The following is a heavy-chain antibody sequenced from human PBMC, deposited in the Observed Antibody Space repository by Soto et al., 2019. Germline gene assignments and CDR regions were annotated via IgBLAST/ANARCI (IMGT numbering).Heavy chain of an antibody. J-gene: IGHJ4*02. CDR1: GGSFSGYY. CDR3: ARVYGSGSYYRWGDVYFDY. CDR2: INHSGST. V-gene: IGHV4-34*01. Sequence: SETLSLTCAVYGGSFSGYYWSWIRQPPGKGLEWIGEINHSGSTNYNPSLKSRVTISVDTSKNQFSLKLSSVTAADTAVYYCARVYGSGSYYRWGDVYFDYWGQGTLVTVSS. D-gene: IGHD3-10*01.